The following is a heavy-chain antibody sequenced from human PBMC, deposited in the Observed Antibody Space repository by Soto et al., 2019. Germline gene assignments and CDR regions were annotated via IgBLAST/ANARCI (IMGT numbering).Heavy chain of an antibody. V-gene: IGHV3-30*03. J-gene: IGHJ6*02. CDR2: ISYDGSNK. CDR3: ATAITSLRGVITYYRMDV. CDR1: RFTFSTYG. Sequence: QVQLVESGGGVVQPGRSLRLSCAASRFTFSTYGMHWVRQTPGKGLEWVALISYDGSNKYYADSVKGRFTISRDNSKNTLYLQMNSLRAEDTAVYYCATAITSLRGVITYYRMDVWGQGTTVTVSS. D-gene: IGHD3-10*01.